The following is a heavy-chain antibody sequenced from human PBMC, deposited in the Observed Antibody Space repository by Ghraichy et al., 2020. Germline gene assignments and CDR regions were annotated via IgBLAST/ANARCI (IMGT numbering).Heavy chain of an antibody. Sequence: LSLTCAASGFTFTYYAMRWVRQAPGKGLEWVSAISGSAGSTYYADSVKGRFTISRDNSKNTLYLQMNSLRAEDTAVYYCAKGRTVLEWLLFDYWGQGTLVTVSS. J-gene: IGHJ4*02. D-gene: IGHD3-3*01. CDR2: ISGSAGST. CDR3: AKGRTVLEWLLFDY. CDR1: GFTFTYYA. V-gene: IGHV3-23*01.